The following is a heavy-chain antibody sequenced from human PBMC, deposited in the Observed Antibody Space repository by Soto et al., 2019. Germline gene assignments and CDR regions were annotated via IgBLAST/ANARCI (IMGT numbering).Heavy chain of an antibody. J-gene: IGHJ1*01. CDR3: AREYGDYVGEEYFQH. V-gene: IGHV3-74*01. Sequence: GGTLRLSCAASGFTFSSYWMHWVRQAPGKGLVWVSRINSDGSSTSYADSVKGRFTISRDNAKNTLYLQMNSLRAEDTAVYYCAREYGDYVGEEYFQHWGQGTLVTVS. CDR1: GFTFSSYW. CDR2: INSDGSST. D-gene: IGHD4-17*01.